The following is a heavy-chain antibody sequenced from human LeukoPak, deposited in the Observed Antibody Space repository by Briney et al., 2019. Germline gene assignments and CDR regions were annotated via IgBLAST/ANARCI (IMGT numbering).Heavy chain of an antibody. J-gene: IGHJ4*02. Sequence: SATLSLTCAVYGGSFSGYYWSWIRQPPGKGLEWIGEINHSGSTNYNPSLKSRVTISVDTSKNQFSLKLSSVTAADTAVYYCARVRYGIVVWGQGTLVTVSS. CDR3: ARVRYGIVV. V-gene: IGHV4-34*01. CDR1: GGSFSGYY. D-gene: IGHD3-22*01. CDR2: INHSGST.